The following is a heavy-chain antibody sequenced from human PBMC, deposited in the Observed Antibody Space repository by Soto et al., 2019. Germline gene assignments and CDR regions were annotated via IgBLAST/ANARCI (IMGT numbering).Heavy chain of an antibody. CDR2: ISSSGSTI. Sequence: VQLVESGGGLVQPGGSLRLSCAASGFTFSDYYMSWIRQAPGKGLEWVSYISSSGSTIYYADSVKGRFTISRDNAKNSLYLQMNSLRAEDTAVYYCARMGVTAINYHYYYGMDVWGQGTTVTVSS. V-gene: IGHV3-11*01. D-gene: IGHD2-21*02. CDR3: ARMGVTAINYHYYYGMDV. J-gene: IGHJ6*02. CDR1: GFTFSDYY.